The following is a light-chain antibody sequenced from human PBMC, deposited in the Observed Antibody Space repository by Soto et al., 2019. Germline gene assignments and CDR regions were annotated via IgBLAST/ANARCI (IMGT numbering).Light chain of an antibody. CDR1: QSISSW. V-gene: IGKV1-5*03. CDR2: KAS. J-gene: IGKJ2*01. Sequence: DIQMTQSPSTLSASVGARVTITCRASQSISSWLAWYQQKPGKAPKLLIYKASSLESGVPSRFSGSGSGTEFTLTISSLQPDDFATYYCQQYNSRSGYTFGQGTKLEIK. CDR3: QQYNSRSGYT.